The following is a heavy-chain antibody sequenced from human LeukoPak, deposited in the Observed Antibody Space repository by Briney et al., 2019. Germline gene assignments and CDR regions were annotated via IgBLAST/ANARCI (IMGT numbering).Heavy chain of an antibody. V-gene: IGHV4-59*01. D-gene: IGHD6-6*01. CDR2: IYYSGST. CDR3: ARGLGYSSSDY. Sequence: SETLSLTCTVSGGSTSSYYWSWIRQPPGKGLEWIGYIYYSGSTNYNPSLKSRVTISVDTSKNQFSLKLSSVTAADTAVYYCARGLGYSSSDYWGQGTLVTVSS. CDR1: GGSTSSYY. J-gene: IGHJ4*02.